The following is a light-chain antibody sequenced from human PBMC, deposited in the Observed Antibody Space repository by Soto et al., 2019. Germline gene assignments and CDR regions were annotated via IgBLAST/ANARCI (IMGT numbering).Light chain of an antibody. CDR2: GAS. V-gene: IGKV3-20*01. CDR1: QVTSRY. CDR3: QQYSTSPIS. Sequence: ENVLTQSPVTLSLSPLERATLSCMASQVTSRYLSWYQQRPGQAPRLLIYGASSRATGIPDSFSGSGSGTDFTLTISRLEPEDFAVYYCQQYSTSPISFGQGTRLEIK. J-gene: IGKJ5*01.